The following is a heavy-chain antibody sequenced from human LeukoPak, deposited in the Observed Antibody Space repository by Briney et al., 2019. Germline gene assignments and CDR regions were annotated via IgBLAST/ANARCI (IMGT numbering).Heavy chain of an antibody. J-gene: IGHJ6*03. CDR3: ARGYYDSSGDLYYYYYMDV. D-gene: IGHD3-22*01. CDR1: GFTFSSYG. CDR2: ISYDGSNK. V-gene: IGHV3-30*03. Sequence: GGSLRLSCAASGFTFSSYGMHWVRQAPGKGLEWVAVISYDGSNKYYADSVKGRFTISRDNSKNTLYLQMNSLRAEDTAVYYCARGYYDSSGDLYYYYYMDVWGKGTTVTISS.